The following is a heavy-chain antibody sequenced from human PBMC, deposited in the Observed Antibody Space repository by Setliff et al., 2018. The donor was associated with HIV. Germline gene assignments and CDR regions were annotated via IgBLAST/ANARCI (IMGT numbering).Heavy chain of an antibody. J-gene: IGHJ2*01. CDR2: IKQDGSEK. CDR3: ARDPYPYADYGDWYFDL. D-gene: IGHD4-17*01. V-gene: IGHV3-7*01. CDR1: GFTFGSYW. Sequence: PGGSLRLSCAASGFTFGSYWMSWVRQAPGKGLEWVANIKQDGSEKYYVDSVKGRFTISRDNAKNSLYLQMNSLRAEDTAVYYCARDPYPYADYGDWYFDLWGRGTLVTAPQ.